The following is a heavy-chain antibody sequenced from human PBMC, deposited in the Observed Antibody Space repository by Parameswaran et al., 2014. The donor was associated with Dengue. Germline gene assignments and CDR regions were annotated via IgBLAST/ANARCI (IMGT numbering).Heavy chain of an antibody. CDR2: IIPIFGTA. CDR3: ARRREGSLDY. V-gene: IGHV1-69*01. D-gene: IGHD2-15*01. Sequence: WVRQAPGQGLEWMGGIIPIFGTANYAQKFQGRVTITADESTSTAYMELSSLRSEDTAVYYCARRREGSLDYWGQGTLVTVSS. J-gene: IGHJ4*02.